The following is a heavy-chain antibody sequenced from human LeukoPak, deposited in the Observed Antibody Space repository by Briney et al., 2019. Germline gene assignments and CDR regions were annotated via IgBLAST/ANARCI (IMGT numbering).Heavy chain of an antibody. D-gene: IGHD3-10*01. J-gene: IGHJ4*02. CDR2: ISAYNGNT. Sequence: GASVKVSCKASGGTFSSYAISWVRQAPGQGLEWMGWISAYNGNTNYAQKLQGRVTMTTDTSTSTAYMELRSLRSDDTAVYYCARDRGRVVRGVVDYWGQGTLVTVSS. CDR3: ARDRGRVVRGVVDY. V-gene: IGHV1-18*01. CDR1: GGTFSSYA.